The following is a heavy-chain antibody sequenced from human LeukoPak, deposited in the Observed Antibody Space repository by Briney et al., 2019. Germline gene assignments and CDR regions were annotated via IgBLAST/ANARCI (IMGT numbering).Heavy chain of an antibody. CDR3: AINGSGTSRAFDV. D-gene: IGHD3-10*01. CDR1: GFTFSSSA. J-gene: IGHJ3*01. CDR2: ISGSGGVT. V-gene: IGHV3-23*01. Sequence: GGSLRLSCAASGFTFSSSAMSWVRQAPGKGLEWVSAISGSGGVTYYRDSVKGRFTVSRDNSKNTLYLQMNSLRAEDTALYYCAINGSGTSRAFDVWGQGTMVTVSS.